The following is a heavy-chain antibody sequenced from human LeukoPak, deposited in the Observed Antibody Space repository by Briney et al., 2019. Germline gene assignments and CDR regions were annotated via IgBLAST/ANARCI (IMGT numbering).Heavy chain of an antibody. D-gene: IGHD6-13*01. Sequence: SETLSLTCTVSGGSISNYYWSWIWQPPGKGLEWIGYIYYSGSTYYNPSLKSRVTIYVDMSKNQFSLKMSSVTAADTAVYYCARAYSSSWYWNWFDPWGQGTLVTVSS. J-gene: IGHJ5*02. V-gene: IGHV4-59*08. CDR2: IYYSGST. CDR3: ARAYSSSWYWNWFDP. CDR1: GGSISNYY.